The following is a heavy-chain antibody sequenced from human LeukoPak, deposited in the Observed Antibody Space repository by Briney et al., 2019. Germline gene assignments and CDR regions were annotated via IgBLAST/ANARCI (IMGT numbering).Heavy chain of an antibody. Sequence: GGSLRLSCAASGFTFSSYSMNWVRQAPGKGLEWVSSISSSSSYIYYADSVKGRFTISRDNAKNSLYLQMNSLRAEDTAVYYCARAGWGSDVDYWGQGTLVTVSS. D-gene: IGHD3-16*01. CDR2: ISSSSSYI. V-gene: IGHV3-21*01. CDR1: GFTFSSYS. J-gene: IGHJ4*02. CDR3: ARAGWGSDVDY.